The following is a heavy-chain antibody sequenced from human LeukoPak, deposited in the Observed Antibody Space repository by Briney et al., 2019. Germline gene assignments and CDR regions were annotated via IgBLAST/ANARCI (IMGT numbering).Heavy chain of an antibody. D-gene: IGHD5-12*01. V-gene: IGHV4-39*07. J-gene: IGHJ1*01. CDR1: GVSISSSNSY. CDR2: IDYTGST. CDR3: AGRRIPATITGSKLSSRFDT. Sequence: SETLSLTCTVSGVSISSSNSYWGWIRQPPGKGLEWIGEIDYTGSTNYNPSLKSRMKMSVDTSKNQFSVNLNSVTAADTAFYYCAGRRIPATITGSKLSSRFDTWGQGTLVTVSS.